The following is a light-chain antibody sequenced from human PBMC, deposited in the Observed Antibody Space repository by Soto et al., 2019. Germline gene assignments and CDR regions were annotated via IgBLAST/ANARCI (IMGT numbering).Light chain of an antibody. CDR2: DVS. Sequence: QSALTQPRSVSGSPGQSVTISCTGTSSDVGAYNYVSWYQQHPGKAPKLMIYDVSKWPSGVPDRFSGSKSGNTASLTISGLQAEDEAEYYCSSYTNINTRACVFGTGTKLTVL. V-gene: IGLV2-11*01. CDR3: SSYTNINTRACV. J-gene: IGLJ1*01. CDR1: SSDVGAYNY.